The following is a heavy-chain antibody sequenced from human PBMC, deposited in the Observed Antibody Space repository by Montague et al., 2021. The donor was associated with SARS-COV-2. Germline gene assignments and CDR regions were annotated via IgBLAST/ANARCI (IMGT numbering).Heavy chain of an antibody. CDR2: IYDSGXT. D-gene: IGHD5-12*01. V-gene: IGHV4-39*02. J-gene: IGHJ3*02. CDR1: GGSISSNSYY. Sequence: SETLSLTCTVSGGSISSNSYYWDWIRQPPGKGLEWFGSIYDSGXTXYXXXXKXRVTISVDTSKNHFSLKLNSVTAADTAVYYCARRGRKRLPLVPTIGCFDIWGQGTLVTVSS. CDR3: ARRGRKRLPLVPTIGCFDI.